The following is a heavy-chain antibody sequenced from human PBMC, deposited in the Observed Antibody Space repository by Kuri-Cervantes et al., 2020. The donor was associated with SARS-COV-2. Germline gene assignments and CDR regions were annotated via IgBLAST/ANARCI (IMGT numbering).Heavy chain of an antibody. CDR1: GFTFSSYG. V-gene: IGHV3-30*03. CDR3: ARGPFSSGWFDY. J-gene: IGHJ4*02. D-gene: IGHD6-19*01. Sequence: LSLTCAASGFTFSSYGMHWVRQAPGKGLEWVAVISYDGSNKYYADSVKGRFTISRDNAKNTLYLQMNSLRAEDTAVYYCARGPFSSGWFDYWGQGTLVTVSS. CDR2: ISYDGSNK.